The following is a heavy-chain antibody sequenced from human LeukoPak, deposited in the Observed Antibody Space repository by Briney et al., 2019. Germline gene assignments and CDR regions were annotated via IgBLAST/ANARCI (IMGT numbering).Heavy chain of an antibody. J-gene: IGHJ4*02. CDR1: GFNFDDYA. CDR3: AKMPFYGSGSYHTPGY. Sequence: GGSLRLSCAASGFNFDDYAMHWVRQAPGKGLEWVSSSSSSSYIYYADSVKGRFTISRDNSKNTLYLQMNSLRAEDTAVYYCAKMPFYGSGSYHTPGYWGQGTLVTVSS. V-gene: IGHV3-23*01. CDR2: SSSSSYI. D-gene: IGHD3-10*01.